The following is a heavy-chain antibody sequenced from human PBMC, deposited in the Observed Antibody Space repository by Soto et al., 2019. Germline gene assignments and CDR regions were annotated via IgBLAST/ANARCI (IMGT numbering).Heavy chain of an antibody. CDR3: ASVGSDCTCGVCYTAYYLDD. D-gene: IGHD2-8*02. CDR1: GYILTTYG. J-gene: IGHJ4*02. V-gene: IGHV1-18*04. Sequence: QVQLVQSGAEVKKPGASVKVSCKASGYILTTYGISWVRQAPGQGLEWVGWISGFNGNTNYAQKLQGRVTMTTDTSTSTAYMGVRSMRSDDTAVYYCASVGSDCTCGVCYTAYYLDDWGQGTLVTVSS. CDR2: ISGFNGNT.